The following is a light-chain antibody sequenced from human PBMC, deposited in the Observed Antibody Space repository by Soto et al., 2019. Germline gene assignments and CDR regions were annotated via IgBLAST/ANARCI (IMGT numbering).Light chain of an antibody. V-gene: IGLV2-11*01. Sequence: QSVLTQPRSVSGSPGQSVTLSCTGTSNDVGGYNYVSWYQQYPGKAPKLLIHEVTNRPSTISDRFSGSKSANTASLTISGLQAEDEAHYYCSSYTTFKTPHVAFGGGTKVTVL. J-gene: IGLJ2*01. CDR3: SSYTTFKTPHVA. CDR2: EVT. CDR1: SNDVGGYNY.